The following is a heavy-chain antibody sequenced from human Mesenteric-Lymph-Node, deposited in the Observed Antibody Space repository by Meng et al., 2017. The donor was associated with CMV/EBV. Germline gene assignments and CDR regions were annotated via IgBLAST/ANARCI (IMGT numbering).Heavy chain of an antibody. V-gene: IGHV3-30*02. J-gene: IGHJ6*02. CDR3: ARDTIVVVPAAPKAYYYYYGMDV. D-gene: IGHD2-2*01. CDR2: IRYDGNNE. CDR1: GFTFSSYG. Sequence: GGSLRLSCAAFGFTFSSYGMHWVRQAPGKGLEWVAFIRYDGNNEYYADFVKGRFTISRDNAKNSLYLQMNSLRAEDTAVYYCARDTIVVVPAAPKAYYYYYGMDVWGQGTTVTVSS.